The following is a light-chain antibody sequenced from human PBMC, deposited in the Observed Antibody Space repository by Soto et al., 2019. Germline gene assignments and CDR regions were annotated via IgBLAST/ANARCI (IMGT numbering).Light chain of an antibody. CDR3: CSYAGSSTSWV. CDR2: EGS. Sequence: QSALTQPASVSGSPGQSITISCPGTISDVGSYDLVSWYQQHPGKAPKLMIYEGSKRPSGVSSRFSGSKSGNTASLTISGLQAEDEADYYCCSYAGSSTSWVFGGGTKVIVL. V-gene: IGLV2-23*01. J-gene: IGLJ3*02. CDR1: ISDVGSYDL.